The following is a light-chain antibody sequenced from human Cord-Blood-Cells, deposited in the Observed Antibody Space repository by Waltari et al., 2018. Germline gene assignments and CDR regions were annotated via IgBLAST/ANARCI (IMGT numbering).Light chain of an antibody. CDR1: QSVSSY. J-gene: IGKJ4*01. Sequence: EIVLTPSPATLSLSPGERDTLSCRASQSVSSYLAWYQQTPGQAPRLLIYDASNRATGIPARFSGSGSGTDFTLTISSLEPEDFAVYYCQQRSNWPLTFGGGTKVEIK. V-gene: IGKV3-11*01. CDR2: DAS. CDR3: QQRSNWPLT.